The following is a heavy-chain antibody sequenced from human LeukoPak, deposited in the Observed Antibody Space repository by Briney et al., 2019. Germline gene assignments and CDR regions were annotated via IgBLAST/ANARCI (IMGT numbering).Heavy chain of an antibody. CDR2: ISGSGDTT. CDR1: GFTFSSFA. CDR3: AKEAMVRGYYYYYYYMDV. J-gene: IGHJ6*03. Sequence: GGSLRLSCAASGFTFSSFAMNWVRQAPGKGLEWVSIISGSGDTTHYTDSVKGRFTVSRDNSKNTLYLQMNSLRAEDTAVYYCAKEAMVRGYYYYYYYMDVWGKGTTVTISS. V-gene: IGHV3-23*01. D-gene: IGHD3-10*01.